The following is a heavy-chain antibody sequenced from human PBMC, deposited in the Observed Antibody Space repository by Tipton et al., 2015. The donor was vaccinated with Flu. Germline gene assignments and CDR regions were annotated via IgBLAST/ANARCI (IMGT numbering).Heavy chain of an antibody. CDR2: LSAYNGNT. CDR1: GYTFTSYG. Sequence: QLVQSGAEVKKPGASVKISCKASGYTFTSYGISWVRQDPGQGLEWMGWLSAYNGNTNYTQRLQGRVTMTTDTSKSTAYMELRSLRSDDTAVYYCAGFRSVTTETMGYYYYGMDVWGQVTTVTVSS. CDR3: AGFRSVTTETMGYYYYGMDV. V-gene: IGHV1-18*01. J-gene: IGHJ6*02. D-gene: IGHD4-17*01.